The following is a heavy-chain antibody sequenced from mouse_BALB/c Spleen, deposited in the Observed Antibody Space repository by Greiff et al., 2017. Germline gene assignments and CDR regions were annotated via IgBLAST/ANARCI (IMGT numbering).Heavy chain of an antibody. CDR2: ISYSGST. CDR1: GYSITSDYA. V-gene: IGHV3-2*02. CDR3: ASSYYRYDVGAMDY. Sequence: EVQLQESGPGLVKPSQSLSLTCTVTGYSITSDYAWNWIRQFPGNKLGWMGYISYSGSTSYNPSLKSRISITRDTSKNQFFLQLNSVTTEDTATYYCASSYYRYDVGAMDYWGQGTSVTVSS. D-gene: IGHD2-14*01. J-gene: IGHJ4*01.